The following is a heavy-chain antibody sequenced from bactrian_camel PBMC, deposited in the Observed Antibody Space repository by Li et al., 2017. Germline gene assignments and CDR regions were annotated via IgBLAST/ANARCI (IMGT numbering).Heavy chain of an antibody. CDR1: DLTVTLNT. D-gene: IGHD4*01. J-gene: IGHJ4*01. CDR2: IGSDGTT. V-gene: IGHV3S53*01. Sequence: VQLVESGGGSVQSGGSLRLSCKADDLTVTLNTLAWFRQAPGKEREGVASIGSDGTTSYADSVKGRFTISQDNAKNSVYLQMNSLKPEDTAVYYCAAIDVPIATMCSNYTQGTQVTVS.